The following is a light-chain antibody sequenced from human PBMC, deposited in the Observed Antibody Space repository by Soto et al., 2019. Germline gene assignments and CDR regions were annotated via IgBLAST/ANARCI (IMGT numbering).Light chain of an antibody. CDR1: SGHSSYI. Sequence: QPVLTQSSSASASLGSSVKLTCTLSSGHSSYIIAWHQQQPGKAPRYLMNLEGRGSYNKGSGIPDRFSGSSSGPDRYLTISHLQFEDEADYYCETWDSNTWVFGGGTQLTVL. CDR2: LEGRGSY. V-gene: IGLV4-60*02. CDR3: ETWDSNTWV. J-gene: IGLJ3*02.